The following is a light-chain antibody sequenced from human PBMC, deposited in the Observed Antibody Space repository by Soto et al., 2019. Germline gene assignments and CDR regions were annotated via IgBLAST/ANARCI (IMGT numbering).Light chain of an antibody. J-gene: IGKJ1*01. CDR2: KAS. Sequence: DIQMSQSPSTLSGSIGDRVTTACRASQTISSWLAWYQQRPGKATKLMIYKASTLKSGVPSRFRGSGSGTEFTLTISRLQPDDFATYYCQHYNSYSEAFGQGTK. CDR3: QHYNSYSEA. CDR1: QTISSW. V-gene: IGKV1-5*03.